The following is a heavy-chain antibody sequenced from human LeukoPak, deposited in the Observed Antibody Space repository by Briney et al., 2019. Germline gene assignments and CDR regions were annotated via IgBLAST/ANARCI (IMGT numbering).Heavy chain of an antibody. V-gene: IGHV4-38-2*02. CDR1: GFSISGGYY. CDR3: ARVSETTVVVSH. D-gene: IGHD4-23*01. Sequence: PSETLSLTCTVSGFSISGGYYWGWIRQPPGKRLEWIGSISHSGSTYYNPSLKSRVTISLDTSKNQFSLKLSSVTAADTAVYYCARVSETTVVVSHWGQGTLVTVSS. J-gene: IGHJ1*01. CDR2: ISHSGST.